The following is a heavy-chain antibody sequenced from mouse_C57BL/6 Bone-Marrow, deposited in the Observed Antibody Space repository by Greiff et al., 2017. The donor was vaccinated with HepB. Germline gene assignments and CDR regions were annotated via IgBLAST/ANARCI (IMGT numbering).Heavy chain of an antibody. CDR1: GYTFTDYY. Sequence: VQLQQSGPVLVKPGASVKMSCKASGYTFTDYYMNWVKQSHGKSLEWIGVINPYNGGTSYNQKFKGKATLTVDKSSSTAYMELNSLTSEDSAVYYCARGGDYYGSNDYWGQGTTLTVSS. D-gene: IGHD1-1*01. J-gene: IGHJ2*01. CDR2: INPYNGGT. V-gene: IGHV1-19*01. CDR3: ARGGDYYGSNDY.